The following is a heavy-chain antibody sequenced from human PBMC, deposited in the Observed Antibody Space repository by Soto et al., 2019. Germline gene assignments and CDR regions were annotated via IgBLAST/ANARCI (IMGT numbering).Heavy chain of an antibody. CDR1: GGSISSSSYY. Sequence: SETLSLTCTVSGGSISSSSYYWGWIRQPPGKGLEWIGSIYYSGSTYYNPSLKSRVTISVATSKNQFSLKLSSVTAADTAVYYCARSIMCSSTTCGGPYYYYYYGMDVWGQGTTVTVS. V-gene: IGHV4-39*01. J-gene: IGHJ6*02. CDR3: ARSIMCSSTTCGGPYYYYYYGMDV. CDR2: IYYSGST. D-gene: IGHD2-2*01.